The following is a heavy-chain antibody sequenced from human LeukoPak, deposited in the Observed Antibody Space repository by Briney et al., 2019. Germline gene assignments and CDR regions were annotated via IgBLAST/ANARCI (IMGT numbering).Heavy chain of an antibody. CDR3: ARGRQDVTMIVVVMTAVSYYLDV. D-gene: IGHD3-22*01. V-gene: IGHV4-34*01. CDR2: MNPSGST. CDR1: GGSFSGYY. Sequence: SETLSLTCAVYGGSFSGYYWTWIRQTPEKGLEWIGEMNPSGSTNCNPSLKSRVTISVDTSKNQFSLELSSVTAADTAVYYCARGRQDVTMIVVVMTAVSYYLDVWGKGTTVTVS. J-gene: IGHJ6*03.